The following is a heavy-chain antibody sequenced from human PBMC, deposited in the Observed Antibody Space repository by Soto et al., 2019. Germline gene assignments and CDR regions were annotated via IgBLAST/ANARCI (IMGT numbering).Heavy chain of an antibody. J-gene: IGHJ4*02. D-gene: IGHD6-6*01. CDR1: GFTFRNYW. CDR3: ARVSPGSSSNY. Sequence: EVQLVESGGGLVQPGESLRLSCAVSGFTFRNYWISWVRQAPGKGLEWVANITPGGNEKYYEDSVKGRFTISRDNAKNSLYLQMNSLRVEDTAVYYCARVSPGSSSNYWGQGTLVTVSS. V-gene: IGHV3-7*05. CDR2: ITPGGNEK.